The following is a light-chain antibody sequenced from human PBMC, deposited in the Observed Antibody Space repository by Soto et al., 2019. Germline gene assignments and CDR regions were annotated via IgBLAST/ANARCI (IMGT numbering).Light chain of an antibody. J-gene: IGKJ4*01. CDR3: QQSYSTPLT. V-gene: IGKV1-39*01. Sequence: GLQSGVPSSFSGSGSGTDFTLTISSLQPGDFATYYCQQSYSTPLTFVGGTKVEIK.